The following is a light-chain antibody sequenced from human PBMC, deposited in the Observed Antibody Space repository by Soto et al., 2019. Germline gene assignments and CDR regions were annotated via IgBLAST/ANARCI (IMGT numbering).Light chain of an antibody. Sequence: DIQMTQSPSSLSASLGDRVTITCQASQDIRYYLNWYQQKRGQAPKLLIYDASQLETGVPSKFSGSGSGTDFTFPFNSLQAEDIGTYYCQHYNSLPITFGQGTRLEI. J-gene: IGKJ5*01. V-gene: IGKV1-33*01. CDR1: QDIRYY. CDR2: DAS. CDR3: QHYNSLPIT.